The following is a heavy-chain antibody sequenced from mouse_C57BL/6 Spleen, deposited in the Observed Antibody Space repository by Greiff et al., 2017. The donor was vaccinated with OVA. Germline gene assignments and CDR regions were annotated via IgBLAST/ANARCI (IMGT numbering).Heavy chain of an antibody. V-gene: IGHV1-26*01. D-gene: IGHD2-12*01. J-gene: IGHJ3*01. CDR3: ARSGYSSFAY. CDR2: INPNNGGT. CDR1: GYTFTDYY. Sequence: VQLKESGPELVKPGASVKISCKASGYTFTDYYMNWVKQSHGKSLEWIGDINPNNGGTSYNQKFKGKATLTVDKSSSTAYMELRSLTSEDSAVYYCARSGYSSFAYWGQGTLVTVSA.